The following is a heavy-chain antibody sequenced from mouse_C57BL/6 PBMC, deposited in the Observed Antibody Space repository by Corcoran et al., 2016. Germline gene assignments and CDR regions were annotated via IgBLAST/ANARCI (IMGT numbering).Heavy chain of an antibody. J-gene: IGHJ2*01. V-gene: IGHV3-6*01. CDR1: GYSITSGYY. CDR2: ISYDGSN. D-gene: IGHD1-1*01. Sequence: DVQLQESGPGLVIPSQSLSLTCSVTGYSITSGYYWNWIRQFPGNKLEWMGYISYDGSNNYNPSLKNRISSTRDTSKNQFFLKLNSVTTEDTATYYCAREGNYFYVDYWGQGTTLTVSS. CDR3: AREGNYFYVDY.